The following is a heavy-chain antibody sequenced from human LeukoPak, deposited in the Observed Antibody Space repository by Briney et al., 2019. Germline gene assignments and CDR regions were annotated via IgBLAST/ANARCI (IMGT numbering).Heavy chain of an antibody. CDR3: ARQSLTWGLD. D-gene: IGHD7-27*01. J-gene: IGHJ4*02. V-gene: IGHV4-61*09. Sequence: PSETLSLTCTVSGDSISSGSFCWSWIRQPAGKGLDWIGHIYTTGSTNYNPSLKSRVTISVDTSKNQFSLKLSSVTAADTAVYYCARQSLTWGLDWGQGTLVTVSS. CDR1: GDSISSGSFC. CDR2: IYTTGST.